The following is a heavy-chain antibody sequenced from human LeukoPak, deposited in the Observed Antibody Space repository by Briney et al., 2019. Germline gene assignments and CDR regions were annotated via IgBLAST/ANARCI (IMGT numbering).Heavy chain of an antibody. D-gene: IGHD3-22*01. Sequence: GGSLKLSCATSGFTFSGSAIHWVRQASGKGLEWVGRIRSKANSYATTDAASVKGRFTISRDDSKNTAYLQMNSLKTEDTAVYYCTSPFCDGSVGGFVYGGQEPLFTVP. V-gene: IGHV3-73*01. CDR1: GFTFSGSA. CDR2: IRSKANSYAT. CDR3: TSPFCDGSVGGFVY. J-gene: IGHJ4*02.